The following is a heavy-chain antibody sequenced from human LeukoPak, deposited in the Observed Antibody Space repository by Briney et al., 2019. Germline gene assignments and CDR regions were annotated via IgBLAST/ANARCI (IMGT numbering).Heavy chain of an antibody. CDR3: ARGGSGSYYDY. CDR2: IYHSGST. Sequence: SETLSLTCAVSGGSISSSNWWRLGRQPPRKGLEWIGEIYHSGSTNYNPSLKSRVTISVDKSKNQFSLKLSSVTAADTAVYYCARGGSGSYYDYWGQGTLVTVSS. D-gene: IGHD1-26*01. CDR1: GGSISSSNW. J-gene: IGHJ4*02. V-gene: IGHV4-4*02.